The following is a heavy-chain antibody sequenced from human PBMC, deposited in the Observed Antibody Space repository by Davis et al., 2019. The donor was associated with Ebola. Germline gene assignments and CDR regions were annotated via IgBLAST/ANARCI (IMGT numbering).Heavy chain of an antibody. CDR1: GDSVSTAG. CDR2: TYYKSKWYN. D-gene: IGHD1-26*01. CDR3: VRGWGRTGMGV. Sequence: PSETLSLTCAISGDSVSTAGWDWIRQSPSRGLEWLGRTYYKSKWYNDYAASVKSRITINPDTSKNQFSLQLSSVTPEDTAVYYCVRGWGRTGMGVWGQGTTVIVSS. V-gene: IGHV6-1*01. J-gene: IGHJ6*02.